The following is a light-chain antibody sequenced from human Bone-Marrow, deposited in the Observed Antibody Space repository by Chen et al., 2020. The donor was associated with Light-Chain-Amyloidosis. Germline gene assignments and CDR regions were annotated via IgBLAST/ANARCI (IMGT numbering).Light chain of an antibody. CDR3: QSADSSGTYEVI. CDR1: DLPTKY. V-gene: IGLV3-25*03. Sequence: SYELTQPPSVSVSPGQTARLTCSGDDLPTKYAYRYQQKQGQAPVLVIHRDTERPSGISERFSGSSSGTTATLTISGVQAEDEADYHCQSADSSGTYEVIFGGGTKLTVL. J-gene: IGLJ2*01. CDR2: RDT.